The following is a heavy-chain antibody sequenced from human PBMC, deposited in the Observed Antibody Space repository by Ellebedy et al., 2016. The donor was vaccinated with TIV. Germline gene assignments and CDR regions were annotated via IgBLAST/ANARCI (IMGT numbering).Heavy chain of an antibody. CDR3: ARIRRYYDSSGYGSNYFDY. V-gene: IGHV2-70*11. Sequence: SGPTLVKPTQTLTLTCTFSGFSLSTSGMCVGWIRQPPGKALEWLARIDWDDDKYYSASLKTRLTISKDTSKNQVVLTMTNMDTVDTATYYCARIRRYYDSSGYGSNYFDYWGQGTLVTVSS. CDR1: GFSLSTSGMC. D-gene: IGHD3-22*01. CDR2: IDWDDDK. J-gene: IGHJ4*02.